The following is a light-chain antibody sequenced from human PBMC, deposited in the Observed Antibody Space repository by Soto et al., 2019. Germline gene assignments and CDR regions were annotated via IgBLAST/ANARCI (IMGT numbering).Light chain of an antibody. CDR3: QKYNSAPPWT. CDR1: QGIGNY. CDR2: AAS. J-gene: IGKJ1*01. Sequence: DLQMTQSPSSLSASVGDRVTITCRASQGIGNYLAWYQQKPGKVPKLLIYAASTLQSGVPSRFSGSGSGTDFTLTISSLQPEDVATYYCQKYNSAPPWTFGQGTKVEIK. V-gene: IGKV1-27*01.